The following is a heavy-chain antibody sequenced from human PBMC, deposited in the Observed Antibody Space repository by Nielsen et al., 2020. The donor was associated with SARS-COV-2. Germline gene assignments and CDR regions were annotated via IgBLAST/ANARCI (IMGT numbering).Heavy chain of an antibody. V-gene: IGHV3-74*03. J-gene: IGHJ4*02. Sequence: GESLKISCAASGFIFSNYRMHWVRQAPGKGLVWVSHINPDESKTTYADSVKGRFTISRDNAKNTLYLQMNSLRAGDTAVYYCARLWDDGYYFDTGPYDYWGQGTLVTVSS. CDR3: ARLWDDGYYFDTGPYDY. D-gene: IGHD3-22*01. CDR1: GFIFSNYR. CDR2: INPDESKT.